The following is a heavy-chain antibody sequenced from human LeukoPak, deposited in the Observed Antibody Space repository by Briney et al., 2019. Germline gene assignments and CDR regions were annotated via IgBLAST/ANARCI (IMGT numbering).Heavy chain of an antibody. V-gene: IGHV4-59*01. CDR2: IYYSGST. D-gene: IGHD3-22*01. Sequence: PSETLSLTCTVSGGSISSYYWSWIRQPPGKGLEWIGYIYYSGSTNYNPSLKSRVTISVDTSKNQFSLKLSSVTAADTAVYYCARNGPVGYDSTEAFDIWGQGTMVTVSS. CDR1: GGSISSYY. CDR3: ARNGPVGYDSTEAFDI. J-gene: IGHJ3*02.